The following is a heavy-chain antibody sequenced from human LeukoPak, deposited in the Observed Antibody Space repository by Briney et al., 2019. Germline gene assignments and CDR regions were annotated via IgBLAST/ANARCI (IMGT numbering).Heavy chain of an antibody. CDR2: ISSSGSTI. CDR1: GFTFSSYE. D-gene: IGHD2-15*01. Sequence: GGSLRLSCAASGFTFSSYEMNWVRQAPGKGLEWVSYISSSGSTIYYADSVKGRFTNSRDNAKNSLYLQMNSLRAEDTAVYYCASSGWWDYYYYGMDVWGQGTTVTVSS. V-gene: IGHV3-48*03. CDR3: ASSGWWDYYYYGMDV. J-gene: IGHJ6*02.